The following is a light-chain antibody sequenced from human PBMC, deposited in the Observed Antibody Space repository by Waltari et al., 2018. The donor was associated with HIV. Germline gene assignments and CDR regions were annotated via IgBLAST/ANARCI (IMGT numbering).Light chain of an antibody. CDR2: NNT. V-gene: IGLV3-25*03. CDR1: ASPKPY. CDR3: LSADRSGTYA. Sequence: SSELTQPPSVSVSPGQTARITCSADASPKPYTHWFQQKPGQAPVLVIHNNTELASGIPWRFSGSRSGPTVTLTITGVQTDDEADYYCLSADRSGTYAFGPGTTVTVL. J-gene: IGLJ1*01.